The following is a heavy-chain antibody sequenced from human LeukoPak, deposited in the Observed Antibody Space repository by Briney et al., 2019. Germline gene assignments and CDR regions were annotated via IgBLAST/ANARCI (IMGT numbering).Heavy chain of an antibody. D-gene: IGHD6-19*01. CDR1: GFTFDDYA. CDR2: ISWNSGSI. Sequence: GRSLRLSCAASGFTFDDYAMHWVRQAPGKGLEWVSGISWNSGSIGYADSVKGRFTISRDNAKNSLYLQMNSLRAEDTALYYCAKDLYSSGWYDGYYFDYWGQGTLVTVSS. CDR3: AKDLYSSGWYDGYYFDY. V-gene: IGHV3-9*01. J-gene: IGHJ4*02.